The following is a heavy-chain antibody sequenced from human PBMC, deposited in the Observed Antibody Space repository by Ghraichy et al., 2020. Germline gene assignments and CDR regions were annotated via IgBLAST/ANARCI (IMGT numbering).Heavy chain of an antibody. CDR2: ISGYNDNT. V-gene: IGHV1-18*01. CDR1: GYRFSSYG. J-gene: IGHJ4*02. Sequence: ASVKVSCKASGYRFSSYGISWVRQAPGQGLEWMGWISGYNDNTKYAQKVQGRVTMTTDTSTTTAFMELRSLRSDDTAVYYCARDDVRQQVVPYYFDYWGQGTLVTVSS. D-gene: IGHD3-10*02. CDR3: ARDDVRQQVVPYYFDY.